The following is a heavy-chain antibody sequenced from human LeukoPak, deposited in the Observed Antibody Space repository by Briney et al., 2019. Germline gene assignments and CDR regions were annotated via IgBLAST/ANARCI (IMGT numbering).Heavy chain of an antibody. J-gene: IGHJ6*03. Sequence: GASVTVSCKAPGGTFSSYAISWVRQAPGQGVEWMGGIIPIFGTANYAQTLKGRVTITTEESTRRAYMEVRRQRSEDTAVYYCASVWVPAAIRPYYYYYMDVWGKGTTVTVSS. D-gene: IGHD2-2*02. CDR1: GGTFSSYA. CDR3: ASVWVPAAIRPYYYYYMDV. CDR2: IIPIFGTA. V-gene: IGHV1-69*05.